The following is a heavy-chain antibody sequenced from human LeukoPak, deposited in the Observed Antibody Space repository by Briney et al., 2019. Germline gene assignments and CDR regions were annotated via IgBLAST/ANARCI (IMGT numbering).Heavy chain of an antibody. CDR1: GGSISSYY. CDR2: IYTRGST. Sequence: SETLSLTCTVSGGSISSYYWSWIRQPAGKGLEWIGRIYTRGSTNYNPSLKSRVTMSVDTSKNQFSLKLSSVTAADTAVYYCARDTYDILTGYYRYFDYWGQGTLVTVSS. J-gene: IGHJ4*02. V-gene: IGHV4-4*07. CDR3: ARDTYDILTGYYRYFDY. D-gene: IGHD3-9*01.